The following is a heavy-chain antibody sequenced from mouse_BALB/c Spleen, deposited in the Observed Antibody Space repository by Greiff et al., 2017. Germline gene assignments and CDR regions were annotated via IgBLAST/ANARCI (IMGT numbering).Heavy chain of an antibody. Sequence: EVKLQESGGGLVKPGGSLKLSCAASGFTFSSYTMSWVRQTPEKRLEWVATISSGGSYTYYPDSVKGRFTISRDNAKNTLYLQMSSLKSEDTAMYYCTRDSILGGYFDYWGQGTTLTVSS. CDR1: GFTFSSYT. V-gene: IGHV5-6-4*01. J-gene: IGHJ2*01. CDR2: ISSGGSYT. CDR3: TRDSILGGYFDY. D-gene: IGHD3-1*01.